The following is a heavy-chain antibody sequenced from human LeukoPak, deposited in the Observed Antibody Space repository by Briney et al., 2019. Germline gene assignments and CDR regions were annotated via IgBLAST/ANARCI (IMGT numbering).Heavy chain of an antibody. J-gene: IGHJ6*02. Sequence: ASVKVSCKASGYTFTSYGISWVRQAPGQGLEWMGWISAYNGNTNYAQKLQGRVTMTTDTSTSTAYMELRSLRSDDTAVYYCAREGMYYDILTGPRYGMDVWGQGATVTVSS. CDR2: ISAYNGNT. V-gene: IGHV1-18*01. CDR1: GYTFTSYG. CDR3: AREGMYYDILTGPRYGMDV. D-gene: IGHD3-9*01.